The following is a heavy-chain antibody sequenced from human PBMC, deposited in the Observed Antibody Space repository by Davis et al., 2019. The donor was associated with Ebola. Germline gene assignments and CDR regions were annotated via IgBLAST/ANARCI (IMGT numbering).Heavy chain of an antibody. J-gene: IGHJ4*02. D-gene: IGHD1-26*01. V-gene: IGHV1-18*01. CDR1: GYTFTTYG. Sequence: ASVKVSCKASGYTFTTYGITWVRQAPGQGLEWMGWISAYNGNTNYAQKLQGRVTMTTDTSTSTAYMELRSLRSDDTAVYYCARDRVSYHFDYWGQGTLVTVSS. CDR3: ARDRVSYHFDY. CDR2: ISAYNGNT.